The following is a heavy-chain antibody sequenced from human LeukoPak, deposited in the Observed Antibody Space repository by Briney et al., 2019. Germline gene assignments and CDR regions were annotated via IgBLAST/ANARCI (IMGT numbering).Heavy chain of an antibody. CDR1: GFTFSSYG. J-gene: IGHJ4*02. CDR3: AKDSPGYYYDSSGYYRPSPARGFDC. CDR2: IWYDGSNK. Sequence: GGSLRLSCAASGFTFSSYGMHWVRQAPGKGLEWVAFIWYDGSNKYYADSVKGRFTISRDNSKNTLYLQMNSLRAEDTAVYYCAKDSPGYYYDSSGYYRPSPARGFDCWGQGTLVTVSS. V-gene: IGHV3-30*02. D-gene: IGHD3-22*01.